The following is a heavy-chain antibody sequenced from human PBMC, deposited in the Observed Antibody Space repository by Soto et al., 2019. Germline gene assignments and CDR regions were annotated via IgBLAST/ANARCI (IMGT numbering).Heavy chain of an antibody. Sequence: QVQLQESGPGLVKPSQTLSLTCTVSGGSISSGGYYWSWIRQHQGKGLEWVGYIYYSGSNNSNQSLKSRVTLSVDTSKNQYSLKLSSVTAADTAVYYCARGFKVASPKGCYYYYGMDVWGQGTTVTVSS. D-gene: IGHD3-10*01. CDR3: ARGFKVASPKGCYYYYGMDV. CDR1: GGSISSGGYY. CDR2: IYYSGSN. V-gene: IGHV4-31*03. J-gene: IGHJ6*02.